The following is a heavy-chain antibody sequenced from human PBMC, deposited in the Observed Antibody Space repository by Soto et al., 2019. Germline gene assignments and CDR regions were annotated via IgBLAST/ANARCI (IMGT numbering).Heavy chain of an antibody. J-gene: IGHJ4*01. V-gene: IGHV3-30-3*01. Sequence: GGSLRLSCTASGFMFSAYAMLWVRQAPGKGLEWVAAMSYDGTNKYYADSLKGRFTISRDNSKNTLFLQMSSLTADDSAVYYCARDPSPSTSGWYGIDCWGLGTLVTVSS. D-gene: IGHD6-19*01. CDR1: GFMFSAYA. CDR3: ARDPSPSTSGWYGIDC. CDR2: MSYDGTNK.